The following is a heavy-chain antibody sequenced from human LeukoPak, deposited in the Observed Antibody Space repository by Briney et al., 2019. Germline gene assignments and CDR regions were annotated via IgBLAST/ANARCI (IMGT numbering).Heavy chain of an antibody. Sequence: PGGSLRLSFAASGFTVSGTHMSWVRQAPGKGLEWISAIYTGGTTYYSDSVEGRFTISRDKSKNTLYLHMDSLRVEDTAVYYCARDQATSGLGLDSWGQGTLVTVSS. V-gene: IGHV3-53*01. CDR1: GFTVSGTH. CDR2: IYTGGTT. CDR3: ARDQATSGLGLDS. D-gene: IGHD6-6*01. J-gene: IGHJ4*02.